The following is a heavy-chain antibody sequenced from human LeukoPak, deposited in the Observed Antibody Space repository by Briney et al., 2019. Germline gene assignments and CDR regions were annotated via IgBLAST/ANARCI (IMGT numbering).Heavy chain of an antibody. D-gene: IGHD3-22*01. Sequence: SETLSLTCTVSGGSISSSSYYWGWIRQPPGKGLEWIGSIYYSGSTYYNPSLKSRVTISVDTSKNQFSLKLSSVTAADTAVYYCARRGRYYYDSSGYKDAFDIWGQGTMVTVSS. CDR1: GGSISSSSYY. CDR2: IYYSGST. J-gene: IGHJ3*02. CDR3: ARRGRYYYDSSGYKDAFDI. V-gene: IGHV4-39*01.